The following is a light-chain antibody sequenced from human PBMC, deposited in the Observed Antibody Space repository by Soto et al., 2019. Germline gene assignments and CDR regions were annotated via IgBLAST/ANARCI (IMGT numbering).Light chain of an antibody. J-gene: IGLJ1*01. CDR2: EVN. V-gene: IGLV2-14*01. CDR3: NSYGSTSTRYV. CDR1: SSDVGGYSY. Sequence: QSALTQPASVSGSPGQSITISCTGTSSDVGGYSYVSWYQQHPGKAPKLMIYEVNHRPSGVSNRFSGSKSGNTASLTISGLQAEDEAVYFCNSYGSTSTRYVFGTGTKLTVL.